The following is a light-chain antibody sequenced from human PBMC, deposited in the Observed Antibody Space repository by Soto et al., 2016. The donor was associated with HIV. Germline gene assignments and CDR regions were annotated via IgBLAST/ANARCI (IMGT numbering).Light chain of an antibody. CDR1: QSISNY. CDR3: QQSHSPPRT. J-gene: IGKJ1*01. Sequence: DIQRTQSPPSLSASVGDRVTITCRASQSISNYLNWYQQKPGKAPKVLISATSDLQSGVPSRFSGSRSGREFTLTISSLQPEDFATYYCQQSHSPPRTFGQGTKVEIK. CDR2: ATS. V-gene: IGKV1-39*01.